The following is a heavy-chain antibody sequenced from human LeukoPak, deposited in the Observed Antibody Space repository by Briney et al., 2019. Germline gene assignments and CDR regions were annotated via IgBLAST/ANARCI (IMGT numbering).Heavy chain of an antibody. CDR2: INRSSSYI. CDR1: GYTSRSYS. J-gene: IGHJ4*02. Sequence: GGSLRLGCAASGYTSRSYSMNAVRRAPAKGLELVSSINRSSSYIYYGGSVKGQFTMARDNAKNSLSLQMNSLRAGGPAVYDCAREGVLRWFKEFPDLYYFDYWGQGTLVTVSS. D-gene: IGHD3-10*01. V-gene: IGHV3-21*01. CDR3: AREGVLRWFKEFPDLYYFDY.